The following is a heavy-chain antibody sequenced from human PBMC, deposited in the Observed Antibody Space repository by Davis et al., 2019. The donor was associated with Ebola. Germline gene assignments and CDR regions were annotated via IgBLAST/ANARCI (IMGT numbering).Heavy chain of an antibody. J-gene: IGHJ6*04. CDR2: INPSGGST. CDR3: ARDQIVVVVAATSPYYYYGMDV. CDR1: GYTFTNYY. Sequence: ASVKVSCKASGYTFTNYYMHWVRQAPGQGLEWMGIINPSGGSTSYAQKFQGRVTMTRDTSTSTVYMELSSLRSEDTPVYYCARDQIVVVVAATSPYYYYGMDVWGKGTTVTVSS. V-gene: IGHV1-46*01. D-gene: IGHD2-15*01.